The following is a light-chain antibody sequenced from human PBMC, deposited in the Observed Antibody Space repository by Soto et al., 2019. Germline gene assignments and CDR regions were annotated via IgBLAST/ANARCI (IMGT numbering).Light chain of an antibody. CDR2: HAY. CDR3: QQYNNWPPVT. Sequence: DIQMTQSPSTLSASVGDRVTITCRASQSISSWLAWYQQKPGKAPKLLIYHAYSLESGVPSRFSGSESGTEFTLTISSLQSEDFAVYYCQQYNNWPPVTFGQGTKVDIK. V-gene: IGKV1-5*01. CDR1: QSISSW. J-gene: IGKJ1*01.